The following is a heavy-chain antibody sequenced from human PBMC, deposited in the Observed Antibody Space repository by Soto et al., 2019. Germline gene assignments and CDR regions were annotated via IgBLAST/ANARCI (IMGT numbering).Heavy chain of an antibody. D-gene: IGHD2-21*02. CDR1: GFTFSSYG. Sequence: SLRLSCAASGFTFSSYGMHWVRQAPGKGLEWVAVISYDGSNKYYADSVKGRFTISRDNSKNTLYLQMNSLRAEDTAVYYCAKEAFVVVTAPDFDYWGQGTLVTVSS. V-gene: IGHV3-30*18. J-gene: IGHJ4*02. CDR2: ISYDGSNK. CDR3: AKEAFVVVTAPDFDY.